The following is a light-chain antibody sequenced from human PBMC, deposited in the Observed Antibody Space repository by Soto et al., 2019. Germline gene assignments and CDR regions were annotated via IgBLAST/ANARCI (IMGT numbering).Light chain of an antibody. J-gene: IGKJ1*01. CDR3: QQYYSYPTWT. V-gene: IGKV1-8*01. Sequence: IQVTQSPSSVSASTGDRVTITCRASQGISSYLAWYQQKPGKAPKLLIYAASTLQSGVPSRFSGSGSGTDFTLTISCLQSEDFATYYCQQYYSYPTWTFGQGTKVDIK. CDR1: QGISSY. CDR2: AAS.